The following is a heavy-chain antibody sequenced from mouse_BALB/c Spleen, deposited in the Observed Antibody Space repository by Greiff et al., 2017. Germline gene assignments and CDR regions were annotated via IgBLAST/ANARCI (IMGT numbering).Heavy chain of an antibody. CDR1: GYTFTDYA. V-gene: IGHV1S137*01. CDR2: ISTYYGDA. D-gene: IGHD2-1*01. Sequence: VQLQQSGAELVRPGVSVKISCKGSGYTFTDYAMHWVKQSHAKSLEWIGVISTYYGDASYNQKFKGKATMTVDKSSSTAYMELARLTSEDSAIYYWARDYGNLDFDYWGQGTTLTVSS. J-gene: IGHJ2*01. CDR3: ARDYGNLDFDY.